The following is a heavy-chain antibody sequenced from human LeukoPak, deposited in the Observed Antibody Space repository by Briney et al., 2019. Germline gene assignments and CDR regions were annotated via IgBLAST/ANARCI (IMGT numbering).Heavy chain of an antibody. J-gene: IGHJ4*02. V-gene: IGHV3-33*01. CDR3: ARDNVGDYYYGSGSYYPRRGPDY. CDR1: GFTFSSYG. CDR2: IWYDGSNK. Sequence: GGSLRLSCAASGFTFSSYGMHWVRQAPGKGLEWVAVIWYDGSNKYYADSVKGRFTISRDNSKNTLYLQMNGLRAEDTAVYYCARDNVGDYYYGSGSYYPRRGPDYWGQGTLVTVSS. D-gene: IGHD3-10*01.